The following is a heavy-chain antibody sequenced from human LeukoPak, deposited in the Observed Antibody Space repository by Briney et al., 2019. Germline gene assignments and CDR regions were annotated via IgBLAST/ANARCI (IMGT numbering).Heavy chain of an antibody. Sequence: SQTLSLTCTVSGGSISSGDYYWSWIRQPPGKGLEWIGYIYYSGSTYYNPSLKSRVTISVDTSKNQFSLKLSSVTAADTAVYYCARDSSSSVTGFDYWGQGTLVTVSS. CDR1: GGSISSGDYY. CDR3: ARDSSSSVTGFDY. CDR2: IYYSGST. V-gene: IGHV4-30-4*01. J-gene: IGHJ4*02. D-gene: IGHD6-13*01.